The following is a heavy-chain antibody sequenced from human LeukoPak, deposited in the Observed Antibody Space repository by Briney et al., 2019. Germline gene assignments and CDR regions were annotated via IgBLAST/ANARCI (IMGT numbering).Heavy chain of an antibody. J-gene: IGHJ4*02. CDR1: GGSISSYY. V-gene: IGHV4-59*01. D-gene: IGHD2-2*01. CDR3: ARQVDCSSTSCYVLEPYFDY. CDR2: IYYSGST. Sequence: SETPSLTCTVSGGSISSYYWSWIRQPPGKGLEWIGYIYYSGSTNYNPSLKSRVTISVDTSKNQFSLKLSSVTAADTAVYYCARQVDCSSTSCYVLEPYFDYWGQGTLVTVSS.